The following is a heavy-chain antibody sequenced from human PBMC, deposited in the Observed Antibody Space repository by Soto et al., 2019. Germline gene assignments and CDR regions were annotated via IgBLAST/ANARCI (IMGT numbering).Heavy chain of an antibody. Sequence: ESGGGVVQPGTSLRLSCAASGFTFSNYSMHWVRQAPGKGLEWVAVISKDGDKKYYADSVKGRFTISRDNSKNSLYLQMNSLRAEDTAVYFCARDPAIYSGKFDYGLDVWGRGTTVTVSS. CDR3: ARDPAIYSGKFDYGLDV. CDR2: ISKDGDKK. CDR1: GFTFSNYS. D-gene: IGHD4-4*01. J-gene: IGHJ6*02. V-gene: IGHV3-30-3*01.